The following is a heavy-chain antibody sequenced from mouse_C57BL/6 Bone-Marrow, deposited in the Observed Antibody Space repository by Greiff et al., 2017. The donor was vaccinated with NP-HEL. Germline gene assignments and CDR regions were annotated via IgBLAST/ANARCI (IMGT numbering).Heavy chain of an antibody. CDR3: ARERFTTVVPNEWFAY. J-gene: IGHJ3*01. CDR2: IYPGSGST. CDR1: GYTFTSYW. Sequence: VQLQQPGAELVKPGASVKMSCKASGYTFTSYWITWVKQRPGQGLEWIGDIYPGSGSTNYNEKFKSKATLTVDTSSSTAYMQLSSLTSEDSAVYYCARERFTTVVPNEWFAYWGQGTLVTVSA. V-gene: IGHV1-55*01. D-gene: IGHD1-1*01.